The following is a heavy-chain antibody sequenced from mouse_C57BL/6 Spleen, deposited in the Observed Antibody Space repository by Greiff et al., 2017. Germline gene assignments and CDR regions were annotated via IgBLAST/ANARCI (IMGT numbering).Heavy chain of an antibody. CDR1: GYTFTDYE. D-gene: IGHD1-1*01. Sequence: QVQLQQSGAELVRPGASVTLSCKASGYTFTDYEMHWVKQTPVHGLEWIGAIDPETGGTAYNQKFKGKAILTADKSSSTAYMELRSLTSEDSAVYYCTRYYGSSYHWYFDVWGTGSTVTVAP. V-gene: IGHV1-15*01. CDR2: IDPETGGT. J-gene: IGHJ1*03. CDR3: TRYYGSSYHWYFDV.